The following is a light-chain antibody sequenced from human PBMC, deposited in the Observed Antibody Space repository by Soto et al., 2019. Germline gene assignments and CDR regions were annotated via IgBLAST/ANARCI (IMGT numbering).Light chain of an antibody. CDR3: QHRINWPLT. J-gene: IGKJ4*01. CDR2: DAS. V-gene: IGKV3-11*01. CDR1: QSVSSY. Sequence: EIVLTQSPATLSLSPGERVILSCRASQSVSSYLNWYQQKPGQAPRLLIYDASNRATGIPARFSVSGSGTDFTLTISSLEPEDVAVYYCQHRINWPLTFGGGTKLEIK.